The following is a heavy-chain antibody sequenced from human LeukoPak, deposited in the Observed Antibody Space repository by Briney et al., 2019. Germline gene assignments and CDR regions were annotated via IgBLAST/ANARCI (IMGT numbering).Heavy chain of an antibody. J-gene: IGHJ4*02. CDR3: ARHRVGHCTSVTCPTFEY. CDR2: IYNSGTT. Sequence: SETLSLTCTVTSASISGTYYFWGWIRQSPGKGLEWIGSIYNSGTTYYNPSLKSRVTISVDTSKNQFSLKLTSVTAADTAVYYCARHRVGHCTSVTCPTFEYWGQGTLVTVSS. V-gene: IGHV4-39*01. CDR1: SASISGTYYF. D-gene: IGHD2-8*02.